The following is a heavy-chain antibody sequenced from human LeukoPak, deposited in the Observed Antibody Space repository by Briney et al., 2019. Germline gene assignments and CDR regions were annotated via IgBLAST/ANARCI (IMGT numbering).Heavy chain of an antibody. J-gene: IGHJ4*02. CDR3: ARYLRDSGTYVFDY. D-gene: IGHD3-16*01. CDR1: GASISIYY. CDR2: VHYSAST. Sequence: SETLSLTCTVSGASISIYYGSGIRQSPGRGLEWIGYVHYSASTNYNPSLNSRVTMSVDTSKSQFSLRLSSVTAADTAVYYCARYLRDSGTYVFDYWGQGTLVTVSS. V-gene: IGHV4-59*01.